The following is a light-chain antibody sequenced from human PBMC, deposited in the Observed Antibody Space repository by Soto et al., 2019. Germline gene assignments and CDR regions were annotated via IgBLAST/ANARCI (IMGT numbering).Light chain of an antibody. J-gene: IGKJ2*02. V-gene: IGKV3D-20*02. CDR1: QRVSNNY. CDR3: QQRSEWPLCT. CDR2: GAY. Sequence: EIVLTQSPGTLSLSPGERATLSCRASQRVSNNYLAWYQQKPGQAPRLLIFGAYNRAAGIPDRFIGSGSGIDFSLTISRLESEDFAVYFCQQRSEWPLCTFGQGTKLEIK.